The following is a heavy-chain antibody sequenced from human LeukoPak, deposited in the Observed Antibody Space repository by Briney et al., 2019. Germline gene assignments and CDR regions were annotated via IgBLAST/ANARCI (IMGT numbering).Heavy chain of an antibody. D-gene: IGHD3-22*01. V-gene: IGHV4-59*08. CDR2: IYYSGST. Sequence: SETLSLTCTVSGGSISSYYWSWIRQPPGKGLEWIGYIYYSGSTNYNPSLKSRVTISVDTSKNQFSLKLSSVTAADTAVYYCARTVEYYDSSGYFPIPYYYYGMDVWGQGTTVTVSS. CDR1: GGSISSYY. CDR3: ARTVEYYDSSGYFPIPYYYYGMDV. J-gene: IGHJ6*02.